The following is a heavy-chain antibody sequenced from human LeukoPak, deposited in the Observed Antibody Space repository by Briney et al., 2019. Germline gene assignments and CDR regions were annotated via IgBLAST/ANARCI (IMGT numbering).Heavy chain of an antibody. CDR1: GYTFVNFA. V-gene: IGHV1-3*01. CDR3: ARGPRAAADDY. D-gene: IGHD6-13*01. Sequence: ASVKVSCKASGYTFVNFAINWGRQAPGQRPEWMGWINAGNGNTKYSQKFQGRVTITRDTSASTAYMELSSLTSEDTAVYYCARGPRAAADDYWGQGTLVTVSS. CDR2: INAGNGNT. J-gene: IGHJ4*02.